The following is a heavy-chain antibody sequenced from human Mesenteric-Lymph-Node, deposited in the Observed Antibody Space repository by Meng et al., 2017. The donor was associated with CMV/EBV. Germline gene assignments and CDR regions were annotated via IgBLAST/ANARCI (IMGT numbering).Heavy chain of an antibody. CDR2: IYYSGST. J-gene: IGHJ5*02. Sequence: GGSVRSGSYYWSWIRKPPRKGLEYIGYIYYSGSTNYNPSLKSRVTISVDTSKNQFSLKLSSVTAADTAVYYCARIIAAAGSSVWFDPWGQGTLVTVSS. D-gene: IGHD6-13*01. V-gene: IGHV4-61*01. CDR3: ARIIAAAGSSVWFDP. CDR1: GGSVRSGSYY.